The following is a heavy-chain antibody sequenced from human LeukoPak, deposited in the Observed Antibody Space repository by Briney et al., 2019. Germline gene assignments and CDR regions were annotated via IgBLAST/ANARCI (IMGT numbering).Heavy chain of an antibody. CDR3: TRNSDSSGYYPFPVDY. D-gene: IGHD3-22*01. J-gene: IGHJ4*02. V-gene: IGHV3-49*04. Sequence: GGSLRLSCVASGFTFSNAWMNWVRQAPGKGLEWVGFIRSKAYGGTTEYAASVKGRFTISRDDAKSIAYLQMNSLKTEDTAVYYCTRNSDSSGYYPFPVDYWGQGTLVTVSS. CDR2: IRSKAYGGTT. CDR1: GFTFSNAW.